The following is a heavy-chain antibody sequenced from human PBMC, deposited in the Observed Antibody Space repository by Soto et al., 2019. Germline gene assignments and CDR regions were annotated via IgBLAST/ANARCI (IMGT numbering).Heavy chain of an antibody. V-gene: IGHV4-34*01. CDR3: ARADIGPKVVPAAMSQRSGNWFDP. D-gene: IGHD2-2*01. CDR2: INHSGST. J-gene: IGHJ5*02. CDR1: GGSISSYY. Sequence: PSETLSLTCTVSGGSISSYYWSWIRQPSGKGLEWIGEINHSGSTNYNPSLKSRVTISVDTSKNQFSLKLSSVTAADTAVYYCARADIGPKVVPAAMSQRSGNWFDPWGQGTLVTVSS.